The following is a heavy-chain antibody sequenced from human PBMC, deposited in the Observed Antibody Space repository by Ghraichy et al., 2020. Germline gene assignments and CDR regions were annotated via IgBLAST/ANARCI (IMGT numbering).Heavy chain of an antibody. CDR3: ARQRSWSGYALGN. J-gene: IGHJ4*02. Sequence: SETLSLTCAVYGGSFSGYYWSWIRQPPGKGLEWIGEINHSGSTNYNPSLKSRVTISVDTSKNQFSLKLSSVTAADTAVYYCARQRSWSGYALGNWGQGTLVTVSS. CDR1: GGSFSGYY. D-gene: IGHD3-3*01. V-gene: IGHV4-34*01. CDR2: INHSGST.